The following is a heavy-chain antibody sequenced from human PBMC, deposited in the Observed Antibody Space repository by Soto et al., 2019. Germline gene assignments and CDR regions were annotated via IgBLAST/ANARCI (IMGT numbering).Heavy chain of an antibody. CDR1: GFIFTSYS. CDR3: ARDSGSSSDYYGMDV. J-gene: IGHJ6*02. CDR2: ISSSSSYI. V-gene: IGHV3-21*01. D-gene: IGHD6-13*01. Sequence: EVQLLESGGGLVQPGGSLRLSCAASGFIFTSYSMNWVRQAPGKGLEWVSSISSSSSYIYYADSVKGRFTISRDNAKNSLYLQMSSLRAEDTAVYYCARDSGSSSDYYGMDVWGQGTTVTVSS.